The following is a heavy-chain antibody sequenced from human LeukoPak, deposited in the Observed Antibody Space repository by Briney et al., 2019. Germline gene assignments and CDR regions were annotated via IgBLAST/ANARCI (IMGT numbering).Heavy chain of an antibody. V-gene: IGHV3-74*01. CDR2: IDDAGSGT. CDR3: ATVFDL. Sequence: HAWGALRLFCAASGFTVPSKWIHWVRQAPGKGVVWVSRIDDAGSGTSYADSVKGRFTISRDTAKNTVYLQMNSLRVDDTAVYYCATVFDLWGQGTLVTVSS. J-gene: IGHJ4*02. CDR1: GFTVPSKW.